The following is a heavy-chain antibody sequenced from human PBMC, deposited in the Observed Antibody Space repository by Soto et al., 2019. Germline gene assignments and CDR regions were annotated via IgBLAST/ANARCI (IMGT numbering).Heavy chain of an antibody. V-gene: IGHV1-69*01. D-gene: IGHD2-2*01. CDR2: IIPIFGTA. Sequence: QVQLVQSGAEVKKPGSSVKVSCKASGGTFSSYAISWVRQAPGQGLEWMGGIIPIFGTANYAQKFQGRVTITADESTSTAYTELSSLRSEDTAVYYCASRFRLSSQDYYYGMDVWGQGTTVTVSS. CDR3: ASRFRLSSQDYYYGMDV. CDR1: GGTFSSYA. J-gene: IGHJ6*02.